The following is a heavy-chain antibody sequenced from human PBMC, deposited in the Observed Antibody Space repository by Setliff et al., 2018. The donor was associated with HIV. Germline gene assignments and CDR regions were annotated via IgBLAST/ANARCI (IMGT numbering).Heavy chain of an antibody. V-gene: IGHV4-39*01. CDR1: GGSIVSSSYY. J-gene: IGHJ4*02. D-gene: IGHD3-10*01. CDR3: ARQGLTMNRGVPAPILYYFDY. Sequence: PSETLSLTCTVSGGSIVSSSYYWGWIRQPLGKGLEWIGNMYYRGTTYNNPSLKSRVTFSADTSKNQFSLNLNSVTATDTAVYYCARQGLTMNRGVPAPILYYFDYWGPGILVTVSS. CDR2: MYYRGTT.